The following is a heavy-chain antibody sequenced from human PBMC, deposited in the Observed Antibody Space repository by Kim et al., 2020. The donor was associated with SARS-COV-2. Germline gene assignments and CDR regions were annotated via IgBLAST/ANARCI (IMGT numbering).Heavy chain of an antibody. Sequence: ADSVKGRFTISRDNSKNTLYLQMNSLRAEDTAVYYCAKAGSSGYPGYFDYWGQGTLVTVSS. CDR3: AKAGSSGYPGYFDY. V-gene: IGHV3-23*01. J-gene: IGHJ4*02. D-gene: IGHD3-22*01.